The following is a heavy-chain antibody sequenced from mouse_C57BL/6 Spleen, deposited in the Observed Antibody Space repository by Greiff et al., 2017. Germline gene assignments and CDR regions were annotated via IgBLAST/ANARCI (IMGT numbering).Heavy chain of an antibody. CDR3: AIHESPNWDGWYFDV. J-gene: IGHJ1*03. CDR1: GYTFTEYT. V-gene: IGHV1-62-2*01. CDR2: FYPGSGSI. D-gene: IGHD4-1*01. Sequence: QVQLQQSGAELVKPGASVKLSCKASGYTFTEYTIHWVKQRSGQGLEWIGWFYPGSGSIKYNEKFKDKATLTADKSSSTVYMELSSLTSEDSAVYVCAIHESPNWDGWYFDVWGTGTTGTVSS.